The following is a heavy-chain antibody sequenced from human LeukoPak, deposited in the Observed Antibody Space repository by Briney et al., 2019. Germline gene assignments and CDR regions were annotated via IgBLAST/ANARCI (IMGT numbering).Heavy chain of an antibody. CDR1: GGTFSSYA. CDR3: ARAKVCTNGVCYSYYMDV. D-gene: IGHD2-8*01. V-gene: IGHV1-69*13. Sequence: GASVKVSCKASGGTFSSYAISWVRQAPGQGLEWMGGIIPIFGTANYAQKFQGRVTITADESTSTAYMELSSLRSEDTAVYYCARAKVCTNGVCYSYYMDVWGKGTTVTVSS. CDR2: IIPIFGTA. J-gene: IGHJ6*03.